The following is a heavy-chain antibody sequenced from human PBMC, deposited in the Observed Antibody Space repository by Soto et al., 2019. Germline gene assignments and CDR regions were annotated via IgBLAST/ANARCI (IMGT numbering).Heavy chain of an antibody. J-gene: IGHJ6*02. CDR3: FRENYCSYDSVDV. CDR1: GFDFSGST. CDR2: IRSKDNSYAK. V-gene: IGHV3-73*01. Sequence: PVGPLSLSCAASGFDFSGSTIHWVRQASGNGLECVGRIRSKDNSYAKEYAVSVKGRFSISRDDTNTTAYLQMNSLKIDDRVVYYCFRENYCSYDSVDVWGQGITVTVSS.